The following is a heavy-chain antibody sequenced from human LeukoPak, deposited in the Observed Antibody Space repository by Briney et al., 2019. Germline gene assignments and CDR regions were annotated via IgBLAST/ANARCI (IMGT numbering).Heavy chain of an antibody. Sequence: SETLSLTCAVYGGSFSGYYWSWIRQPPGKGLEWIGEINHSGSTNYNPSLKSRVTISVDTSKNQFSLKLSSVTAADTAVYYCARGSGADDYVWGSYRYGPHFQHWGQGTLVTVSS. V-gene: IGHV4-34*01. CDR1: GGSFSGYY. D-gene: IGHD3-16*02. J-gene: IGHJ1*01. CDR2: INHSGST. CDR3: ARGSGADDYVWGSYRYGPHFQH.